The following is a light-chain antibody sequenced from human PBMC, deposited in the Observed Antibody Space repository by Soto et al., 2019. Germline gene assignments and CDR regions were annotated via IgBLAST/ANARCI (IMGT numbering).Light chain of an antibody. Sequence: QSALTQPASVSGSPGQSITISCTGTSSDVGSYNLVSWYQQHPGKAPKLMIYEVSKRPSGVSNRFSGSKSGNTASLTISGLQAEEEADYYCCTYSGSSTFPHRVFGGGTKLTVL. V-gene: IGLV2-23*02. CDR2: EVS. J-gene: IGLJ3*02. CDR3: CTYSGSSTFPHRV. CDR1: SSDVGSYNL.